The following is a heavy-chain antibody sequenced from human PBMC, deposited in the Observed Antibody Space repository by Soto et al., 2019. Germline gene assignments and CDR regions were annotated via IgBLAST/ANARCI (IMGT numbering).Heavy chain of an antibody. J-gene: IGHJ5*02. Sequence: QVQLVESGGGVVQPGRSLKLSCAASGFTFSSYGMHWVRQAPGKGLEWVAVISYDGSDKYYADSVKGRFTISSDDSKNTLYLQMNSLRADDTAVYYCAKTAGYDYVWGSSGLDPLGQGTLVTVSS. CDR2: ISYDGSDK. CDR3: AKTAGYDYVWGSSGLDP. CDR1: GFTFSSYG. D-gene: IGHD3-16*01. V-gene: IGHV3-30*18.